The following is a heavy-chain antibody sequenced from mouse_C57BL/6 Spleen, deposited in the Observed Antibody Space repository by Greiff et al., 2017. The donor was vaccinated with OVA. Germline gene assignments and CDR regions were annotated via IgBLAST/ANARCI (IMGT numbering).Heavy chain of an antibody. CDR3: ARVVSSWNWYFDV. CDR2: ILPGGGST. J-gene: IGHJ1*03. CDR1: GYTFTGYW. D-gene: IGHD1-1*01. V-gene: IGHV1-9*01. Sequence: VQLQQSGAELVKPGASVKLSCKATGYTFTGYWIEWVKQRPGHGLEWIGEILPGGGSTNYNEKFKGKATLTADTSSSTAYMQLSSLTTEASAIYYCARVVSSWNWYFDVWGTGTTVTVSS.